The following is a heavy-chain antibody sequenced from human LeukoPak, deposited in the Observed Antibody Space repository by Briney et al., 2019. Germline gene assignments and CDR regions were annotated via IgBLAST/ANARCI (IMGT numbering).Heavy chain of an antibody. D-gene: IGHD2-21*02. CDR2: IHYSGST. J-gene: IGHJ5*02. CDR3: ARGGHIVVATAPTNWFDP. CDR1: SGSISSYN. Sequence: SETLSLTCTVSSGSISSYNWNWIRQPPGRGLEWIGYIHYSGSTNYNPSLKSRVSISVETSKNQFSLKLSSVTAADTAVYYCARGGHIVVATAPTNWFDPWGQGTLVTVSS. V-gene: IGHV4-59*01.